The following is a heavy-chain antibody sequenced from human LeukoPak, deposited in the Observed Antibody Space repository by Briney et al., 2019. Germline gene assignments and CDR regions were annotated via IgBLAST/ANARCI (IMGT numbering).Heavy chain of an antibody. Sequence: GGSLRLSCAASGFTFSSYSMNWVRQAPGKGLEWVSSISSSSSYIYYADSVKGRFTISRDNAKNSLYLLMNSLRAEDTAVYYCARDGSSSWYLDDYWGQGTLVTVSS. V-gene: IGHV3-21*01. CDR2: ISSSSSYI. CDR1: GFTFSSYS. J-gene: IGHJ4*02. D-gene: IGHD6-13*01. CDR3: ARDGSSSWYLDDY.